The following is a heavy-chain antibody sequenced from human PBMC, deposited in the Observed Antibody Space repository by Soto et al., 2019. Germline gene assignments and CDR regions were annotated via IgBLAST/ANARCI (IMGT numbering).Heavy chain of an antibody. CDR1: AGSISSDGFY. CDR2: IYHSGGT. Sequence: SETLSLTCSVSAGSISSDGFYWNWIRQPPWKGLEWIGYIYHSGGTYSSPSLRSRVTISVDTSKNQFTLKLSSVTAADTAVYYCARDRGGYGVFDYWGQGTLVTVSS. D-gene: IGHD5-12*01. V-gene: IGHV4-31*03. CDR3: ARDRGGYGVFDY. J-gene: IGHJ4*02.